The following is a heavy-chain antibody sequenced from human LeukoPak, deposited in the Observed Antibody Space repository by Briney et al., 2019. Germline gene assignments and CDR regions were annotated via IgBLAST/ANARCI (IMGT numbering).Heavy chain of an antibody. CDR1: GGSISSYY. CDR3: ARAPITYYYDSSGHIPHDAFDI. J-gene: IGHJ3*02. V-gene: IGHV4-4*07. CDR2: IYTSGST. Sequence: SETLSLTCTVSGGSISSYYWSWIRQPTGKGLEWIGRIYTSGSTNYNPSLKSRVTMSVDTSKNQFSLKLSSVTAADTAVYYCARAPITYYYDSSGHIPHDAFDIWGQGTMVTVSS. D-gene: IGHD3-22*01.